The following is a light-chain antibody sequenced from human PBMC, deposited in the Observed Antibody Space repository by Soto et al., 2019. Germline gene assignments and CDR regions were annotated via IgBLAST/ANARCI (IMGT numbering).Light chain of an antibody. J-gene: IGKJ2*02. V-gene: IGKV1-5*03. Sequence: DIQMTQSPSTLPAFVGDRVTITCRARQSVSNWLAWYQQKPGKAPRLLISKASTLESGVPSRFSGSGSGTEFTLSISSLQPEDFATYYCQQYRSASTFGQGTKLEIK. CDR3: QQYRSAST. CDR2: KAS. CDR1: QSVSNW.